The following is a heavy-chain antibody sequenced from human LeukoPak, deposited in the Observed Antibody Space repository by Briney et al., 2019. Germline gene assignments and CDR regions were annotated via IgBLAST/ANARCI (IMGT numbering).Heavy chain of an antibody. CDR2: ISYIGST. Sequence: PSETLSLICTVSGAAISNYYWSWIRQPPGKGLEWMGYISYIGSTNYSPSLKSRVAISVDTSKNQISLNLHSVTAADTAVFYCARRSGTYAFDIWGQGAMVTVS. J-gene: IGHJ3*02. V-gene: IGHV4-59*08. CDR1: GAAISNYY. CDR3: ARRSGTYAFDI. D-gene: IGHD1-26*01.